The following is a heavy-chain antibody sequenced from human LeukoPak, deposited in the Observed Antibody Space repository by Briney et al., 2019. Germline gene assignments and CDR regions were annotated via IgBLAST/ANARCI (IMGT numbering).Heavy chain of an antibody. CDR3: AKSWGYYGL. CDR1: GFTFSSYG. D-gene: IGHD3-10*01. J-gene: IGHJ4*02. Sequence: GRSLRLSCAASGFTFSSYGMHWVRQAPGKGLEWVSAISGSGGSTYYADSVKGRFTISRDNSKNTLYLQMNSLRAEDTAVYYCAKSWGYYGLWGQGTLVTVSS. V-gene: IGHV3-23*01. CDR2: ISGSGGST.